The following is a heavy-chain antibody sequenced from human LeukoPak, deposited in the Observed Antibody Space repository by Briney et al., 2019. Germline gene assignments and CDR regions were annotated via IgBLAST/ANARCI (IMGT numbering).Heavy chain of an antibody. CDR3: AKLAGEWQLGRFFDY. D-gene: IGHD6-13*01. Sequence: PGGSLRLSCAAYGVTFSSYAMSWVRQAPGKGLEWVSAISGSGGSTYYANSLKGRFTISRDNSKSTLYLQMNSLRAEDTAVYYCAKLAGEWQLGRFFDYWGQGTLVTVSS. CDR1: GVTFSSYA. V-gene: IGHV3-23*01. CDR2: ISGSGGST. J-gene: IGHJ4*02.